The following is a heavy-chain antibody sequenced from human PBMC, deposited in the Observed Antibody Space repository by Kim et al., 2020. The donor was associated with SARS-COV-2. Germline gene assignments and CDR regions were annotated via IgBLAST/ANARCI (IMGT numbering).Heavy chain of an antibody. CDR2: IKEDGSEK. D-gene: IGHD1-26*01. V-gene: IGHV3-7*03. CDR1: GFTFSSHW. J-gene: IGHJ4*02. Sequence: GGSLRLSCEASGFTFSSHWMSWVRQVPGKGLECVGYIKEDGSEKYYADSVKGRFTISRDNAKNSLYLQMNSLRAEDTAVYYCARDASYLFDYWGQGTLVTVSS. CDR3: ARDASYLFDY.